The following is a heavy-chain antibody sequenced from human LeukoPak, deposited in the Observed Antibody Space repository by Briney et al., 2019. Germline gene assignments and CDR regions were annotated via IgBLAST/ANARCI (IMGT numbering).Heavy chain of an antibody. Sequence: GGSLRLSCAASGFTFSSYGMHWVRQAPGKGLEWVAVISYDGSNTYYADSVKGRFTISRDNSKNMLYLQMNSLRAEYTAVYFCARAPDGYNSSPYYFDYWGQGTLVTVSS. CDR1: GFTFSSYG. D-gene: IGHD5-24*01. CDR2: ISYDGSNT. V-gene: IGHV3-30*03. CDR3: ARAPDGYNSSPYYFDY. J-gene: IGHJ4*02.